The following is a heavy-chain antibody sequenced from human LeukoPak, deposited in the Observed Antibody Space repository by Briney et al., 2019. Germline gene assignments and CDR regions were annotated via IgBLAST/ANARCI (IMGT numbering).Heavy chain of an antibody. Sequence: GGSLRLSCAASGFTFSSYSMNWVRQAPGKGLEWVSYISSSSSTIYYADSVEGRFTISRDNAKNSLYLQMNSLRAEDTAVYYCALNGSYGVYWGQGTLVTVSS. V-gene: IGHV3-48*01. D-gene: IGHD1-26*01. CDR2: ISSSSSTI. CDR1: GFTFSSYS. J-gene: IGHJ4*02. CDR3: ALNGSYGVY.